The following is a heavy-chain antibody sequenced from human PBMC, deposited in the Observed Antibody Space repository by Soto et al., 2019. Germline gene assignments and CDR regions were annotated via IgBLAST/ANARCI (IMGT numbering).Heavy chain of an antibody. Sequence: SETLSLTCTVSGGSISSGGCYWTWIRQHPGKGLEWIGYIYYTGSTYYNPSLKSRVTISVDTSKNQFSLKLSSVTAADTAVYYCARGHESDGYFDWSLDYWGQGTLVTVSS. CDR1: GGSISSGGCY. D-gene: IGHD3-9*01. V-gene: IGHV4-31*03. J-gene: IGHJ4*02. CDR2: IYYTGST. CDR3: ARGHESDGYFDWSLDY.